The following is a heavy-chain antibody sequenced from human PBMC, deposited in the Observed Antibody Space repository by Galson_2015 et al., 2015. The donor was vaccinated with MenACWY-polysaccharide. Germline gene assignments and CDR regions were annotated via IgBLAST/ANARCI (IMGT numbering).Heavy chain of an antibody. CDR1: GYTFTSYY. D-gene: IGHD3-22*01. V-gene: IGHV1-46*01. Sequence: SVKVSCKASGYTFTSYYMHWVRQAPGQGLEWMGIINPSGGSTSYAQKFQGRVTMTRDTSTSTVYMELSSLRSEDTAVYYCARDQAYYYDSSGPGETNYWGQGTLVTVSS. CDR2: INPSGGST. CDR3: ARDQAYYYDSSGPGETNY. J-gene: IGHJ4*02.